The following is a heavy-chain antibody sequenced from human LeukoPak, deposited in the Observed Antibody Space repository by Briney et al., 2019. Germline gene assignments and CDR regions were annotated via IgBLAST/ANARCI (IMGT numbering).Heavy chain of an antibody. D-gene: IGHD3-9*01. Sequence: SETLSLTCTVSGGSISGYYWSWIRQPAGKGLEWIGRIYTTGSTNYNPSLKSRVTMSVDTSKNQFSLKLSSVTAADTAVYYCARSPDYDILTGYSYIFDYWGQGILVTVSS. V-gene: IGHV4-4*07. J-gene: IGHJ4*02. CDR3: ARSPDYDILTGYSYIFDY. CDR1: GGSISGYY. CDR2: IYTTGST.